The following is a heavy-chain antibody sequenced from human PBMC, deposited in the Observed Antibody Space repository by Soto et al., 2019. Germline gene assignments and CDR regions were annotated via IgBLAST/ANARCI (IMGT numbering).Heavy chain of an antibody. V-gene: IGHV4-31*02. CDR1: RGVYY. Sequence: RGVYYWSWIRQHPGKGLEWIGYIYNSGTTYYNPALKSRVTISVDTSKNQFSLKLTSVTAADTAVYSCARDPAPWGQG. CDR3: ARDPAP. J-gene: IGHJ5*02. CDR2: IYNSGTT.